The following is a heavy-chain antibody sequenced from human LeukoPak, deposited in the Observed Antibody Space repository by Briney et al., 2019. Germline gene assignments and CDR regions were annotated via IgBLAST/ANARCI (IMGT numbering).Heavy chain of an antibody. Sequence: ASVKVSCKASGYTFTSYGISWVRQAPGQGLEWMGWISAYNGNTNYAQKLQGRVTMTPDTSTSTAYMELRSLRSDDTAVYYCATHDFWSGYWSVFDYWGQGTLVTVSS. V-gene: IGHV1-18*01. J-gene: IGHJ4*02. CDR2: ISAYNGNT. D-gene: IGHD3-3*01. CDR3: ATHDFWSGYWSVFDY. CDR1: GYTFTSYG.